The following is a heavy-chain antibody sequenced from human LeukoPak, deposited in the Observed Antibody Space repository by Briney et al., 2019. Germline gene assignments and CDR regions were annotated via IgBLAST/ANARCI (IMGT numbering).Heavy chain of an antibody. J-gene: IGHJ4*02. CDR3: ARDLLDYGDYGYYFDY. D-gene: IGHD4-17*01. CDR1: GYTFTSYG. CDR2: ISAYNGNT. Sequence: GASVKVSCKASGYTFTSYGISWVRQAPGQGLEWMGWISAYNGNTNYAQKLQGRVTMTTDTSTSTAYMELRSLRSDDTAVYYCARDLLDYGDYGYYFDYWGQGTLVTVSS. V-gene: IGHV1-18*01.